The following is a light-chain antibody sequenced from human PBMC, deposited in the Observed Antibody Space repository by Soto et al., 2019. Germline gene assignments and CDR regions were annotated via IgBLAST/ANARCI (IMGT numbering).Light chain of an antibody. CDR1: SSNFGSNT. CDR3: AAWSYRLNGSYV. CDR2: SNN. V-gene: IGLV1-44*01. J-gene: IGLJ1*01. Sequence: QSVLTQPPSASGTPGQRVTISCSGSSSNFGSNTVNWYQQLPGTAPKLLIYSNNQRPSGVPDRFSGSKSGTSASLAISGLQSEDEADYYRAAWSYRLNGSYVFGTGTKVTVL.